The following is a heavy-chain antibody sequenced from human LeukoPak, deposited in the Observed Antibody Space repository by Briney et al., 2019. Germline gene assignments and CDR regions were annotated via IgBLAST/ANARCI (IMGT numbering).Heavy chain of an antibody. D-gene: IGHD3-10*01. Sequence: SVKVSCKASGFSFTGYDMHWVRQAPGQGLEWMGGIIPIFGTANYAQKFQGRVTITADESTSTAYMELSSLRSEDTAVYYCAKMPGEAYYYGSGSYYEGDYWGQGTLVTVSS. CDR3: AKMPGEAYYYGSGSYYEGDY. CDR1: GFSFTGYD. CDR2: IIPIFGTA. J-gene: IGHJ4*02. V-gene: IGHV1-69*13.